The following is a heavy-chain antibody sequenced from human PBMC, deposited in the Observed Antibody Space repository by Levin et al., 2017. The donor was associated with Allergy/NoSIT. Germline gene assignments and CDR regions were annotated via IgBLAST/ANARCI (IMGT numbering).Heavy chain of an antibody. Sequence: SCAASGFTFSSYAMSWVRQAPGKGLEWVSAISGSGGSTYYADSVKGRFTISRDNSKNTLYLQMNSLRAEDTAVYYCAKDDIAVWFRELNLSYNWFDPWGQGTLVTVSS. CDR1: GFTFSSYA. V-gene: IGHV3-23*01. D-gene: IGHD3-10*01. CDR3: AKDDIAVWFRELNLSYNWFDP. CDR2: ISGSGGST. J-gene: IGHJ5*02.